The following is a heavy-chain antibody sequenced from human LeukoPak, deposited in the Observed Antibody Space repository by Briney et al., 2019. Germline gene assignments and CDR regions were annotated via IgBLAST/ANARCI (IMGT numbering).Heavy chain of an antibody. CDR2: ISSSGSTI. CDR3: ARSDNPAAMMGDAFDI. J-gene: IGHJ3*02. D-gene: IGHD2-2*01. V-gene: IGHV3-11*01. CDR1: GFTFSDYY. Sequence: GGALRLSCAASGFTFSDYYMSWIRQATGKGLEWVSYISSSGSTIYYADSVKGRFTISRDNAKNSLYLQMNSLRAEDTAVYYCARSDNPAAMMGDAFDIWGQGTMVTVSS.